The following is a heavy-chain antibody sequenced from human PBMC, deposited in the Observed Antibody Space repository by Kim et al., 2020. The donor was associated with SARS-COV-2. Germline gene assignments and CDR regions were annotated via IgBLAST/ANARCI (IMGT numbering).Heavy chain of an antibody. CDR3: ARDVWFGNYYYGMDV. V-gene: IGHV3-13*01. J-gene: IGHJ6*02. CDR1: GFTFSSYD. CDR2: IGTAGDT. D-gene: IGHD3-10*01. Sequence: GGSLRLSCAASGFTFSSYDMHWVRQATGKGLEWVSAIGTAGDTYYPGSVKGRFTISRENAKNSLYLQMNSLRAGDTAVYYCARDVWFGNYYYGMDVWGQGTTVTVSS.